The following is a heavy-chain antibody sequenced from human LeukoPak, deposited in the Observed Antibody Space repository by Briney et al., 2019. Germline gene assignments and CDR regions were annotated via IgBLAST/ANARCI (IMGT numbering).Heavy chain of an antibody. Sequence: GGSLRLSCAASGFTFNSYGMHWVRQTPGKGLEWVAAISYDGSNKYYAGSVKGRFTISRDNSKNTLYLQMNSLRAEDTAVYYCARERGRGRDSPWFDYWGQGTLVTVSS. V-gene: IGHV3-30*03. CDR2: ISYDGSNK. D-gene: IGHD1-26*01. CDR1: GFTFNSYG. CDR3: ARERGRGRDSPWFDY. J-gene: IGHJ4*02.